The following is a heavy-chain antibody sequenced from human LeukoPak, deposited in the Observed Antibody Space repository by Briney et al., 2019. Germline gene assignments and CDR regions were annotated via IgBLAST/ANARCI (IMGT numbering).Heavy chain of an antibody. J-gene: IGHJ4*02. CDR1: GFTFSSYG. D-gene: IGHD2-15*01. CDR2: ISGCCGST. V-gene: IGHV3-23*01. CDR3: AKGGRYCSGGNCYFFDY. Sequence: GGSLRLSCAASGFTFSSYGMSWVRQAPGKGLELVSAISGCCGSTYYADSVKGRFTILRDDSKNTLYLQKNSLRADDTAVYYCAKGGRYCSGGNCYFFDYWGPGTLVTVSS.